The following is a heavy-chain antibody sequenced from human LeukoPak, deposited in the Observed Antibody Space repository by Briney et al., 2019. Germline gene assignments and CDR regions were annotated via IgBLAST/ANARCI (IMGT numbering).Heavy chain of an antibody. Sequence: PSETLALTCTVSGDSISGLYWSWIRQPPGKGLEWIGYIYSSGSTNYNPSLKSRVTISVDTSKNQFSLKLSSVTAADTAVYYCARANYGSGNYYYGMDVWGQGTTVTVSS. J-gene: IGHJ6*02. CDR2: IYSSGST. CDR3: ARANYGSGNYYYGMDV. V-gene: IGHV4-59*11. D-gene: IGHD3-10*01. CDR1: GDSISGLY.